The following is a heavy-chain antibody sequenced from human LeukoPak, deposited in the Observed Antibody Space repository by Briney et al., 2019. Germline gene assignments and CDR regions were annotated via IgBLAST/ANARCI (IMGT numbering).Heavy chain of an antibody. Sequence: GGSLRLSCVASGLNFNSRWMDWVRRAPGQGLEWVASIKEDGSETHYVDSVRGRFTISRDNAKNTLYLQMNSLRAEDTAVYYCGRETYTYDTSGPDHWGQGTLLTVSS. J-gene: IGHJ4*02. V-gene: IGHV3-7*01. CDR2: IKEDGSET. CDR3: GRETYTYDTSGPDH. D-gene: IGHD3-22*01. CDR1: GLNFNSRW.